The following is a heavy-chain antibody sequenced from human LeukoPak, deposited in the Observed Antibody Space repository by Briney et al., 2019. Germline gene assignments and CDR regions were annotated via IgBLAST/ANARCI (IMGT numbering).Heavy chain of an antibody. CDR3: ARDTDIVVVPAARGAFDI. D-gene: IGHD2-2*01. CDR2: IYHSGST. J-gene: IGHJ3*02. CDR1: GGSISSGGYY. V-gene: IGHV4-30-2*01. Sequence: PSETLSLTCTVSGGSISSGGYYWSWIRQPPGKGLEWIGYIYHSGSTYYNPSLKSRVTISVDRSKNQFSLKLSSVTAADTAVYYCARDTDIVVVPAARGAFDIWGQGTMVTVSS.